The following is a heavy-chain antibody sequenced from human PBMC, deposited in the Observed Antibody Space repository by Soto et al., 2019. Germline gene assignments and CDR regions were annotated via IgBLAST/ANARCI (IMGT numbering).Heavy chain of an antibody. CDR1: GYRFTSYW. CDR3: ARVSTYYHYYLDV. CDR2: IYPGDSDT. D-gene: IGHD2-8*01. Sequence: TGESLKISCKGSGYRFTSYWIGWVHQMPGKGLDWMGIIYPGDSDTRYSPSFQGQVTISADKSISTAYLQWSSLKASDTAMYYCARVSTYYHYYLDVWGTGTTVTVSS. J-gene: IGHJ6*03. V-gene: IGHV5-51*07.